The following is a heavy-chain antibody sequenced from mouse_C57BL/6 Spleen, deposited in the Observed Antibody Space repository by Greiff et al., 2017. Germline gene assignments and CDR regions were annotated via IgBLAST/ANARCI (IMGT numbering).Heavy chain of an antibody. V-gene: IGHV1-9*01. D-gene: IGHD1-1*01. CDR3: ARNPYYYGSSYGLDYFDY. J-gene: IGHJ2*01. Sequence: QVQLQQSGAELMKPGASVKLSCKATGYTFTGYWIEWVKQRPGHGLEWIGEILPGSGSTNYNEKFKGKATFTADTSSNTAYMQLSSLTTEDSAIXYCARNPYYYGSSYGLDYFDYWGQGTTLTVSS. CDR1: GYTFTGYW. CDR2: ILPGSGST.